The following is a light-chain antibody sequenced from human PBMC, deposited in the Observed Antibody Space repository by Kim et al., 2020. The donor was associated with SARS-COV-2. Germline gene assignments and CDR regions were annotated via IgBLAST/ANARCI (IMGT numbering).Light chain of an antibody. J-gene: IGLJ1*01. CDR1: SRDVGGYKY. CDR3: SSYIRGSTNYV. V-gene: IGLV2-14*01. Sequence: QSITITGTGTSRDVGGYKYVSWYQQHPGKAPKLVIYEVDNRPSGVSIRFSGSKSGNTASLTISGLQAEDEADYYCSSYIRGSTNYVFGTGTKVTVL. CDR2: EVD.